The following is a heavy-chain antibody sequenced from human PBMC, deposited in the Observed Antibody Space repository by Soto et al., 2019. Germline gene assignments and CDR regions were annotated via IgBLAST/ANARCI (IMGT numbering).Heavy chain of an antibody. D-gene: IGHD3-10*01. CDR2: TIPIAGSS. J-gene: IGHJ3*02. Sequence: QVQLVQSGAEVKKPGSSGKVSCKISGGTFSSSAINWVRQAPGQGLEWVGGTIPIAGSSNYAQKFQGRVTITADESTRTVYMELSSLRSEDTAMYYCAREMITLGDGITITGSGGALDIWGQGTLVIVSS. CDR3: AREMITLGDGITITGSGGALDI. CDR1: GGTFSSSA. V-gene: IGHV1-69*01.